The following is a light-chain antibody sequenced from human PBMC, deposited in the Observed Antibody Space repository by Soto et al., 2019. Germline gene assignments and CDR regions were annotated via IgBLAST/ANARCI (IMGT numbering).Light chain of an antibody. CDR3: QQSYSTPPWT. CDR2: KAS. CDR1: QSISSW. Sequence: DIQMTQSPSTLSASVGDRVTITCRASQSISSWLAWYQQKPGKAPKLLIYKASSLESGVPSRFSGSGSGTEFTLTISSLQPDDFATYYCQQSYSTPPWTFGQGTKV. V-gene: IGKV1-5*03. J-gene: IGKJ1*01.